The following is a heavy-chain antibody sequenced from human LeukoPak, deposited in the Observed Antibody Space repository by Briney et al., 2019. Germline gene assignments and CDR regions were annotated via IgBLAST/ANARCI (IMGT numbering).Heavy chain of an antibody. CDR2: INHSGST. CDR3: ARGRSTMIEWLLRSVRYFDY. D-gene: IGHD3-22*01. J-gene: IGHJ4*02. V-gene: IGHV4-34*01. CDR1: GGSFSGYY. Sequence: SETLSLTCAVYGGSFSGYYWSWLRQPPGKGLEWIGEINHSGSTNYNPSLKSRVTISVDTSKNQFSLKLSSVTAADTAVYYCARGRSTMIEWLLRSVRYFDYWGQGTLVTVSS.